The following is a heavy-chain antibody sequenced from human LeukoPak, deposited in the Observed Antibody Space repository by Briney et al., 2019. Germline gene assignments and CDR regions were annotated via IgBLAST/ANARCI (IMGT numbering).Heavy chain of an antibody. V-gene: IGHV3-21*01. CDR1: GFTFSSYS. J-gene: IGHJ4*02. D-gene: IGHD4-17*01. CDR2: ISSNSSYI. Sequence: PGGSLRLSCAASGFTFSSYSMNWVRQAPGKGLEWVSSISSNSSYIYYADSVKGRFTISRDNAKNSLYLQMNSLRAEDTAVYYCARDYGAFEYYFDYWGQGTLVTVSS. CDR3: ARDYGAFEYYFDY.